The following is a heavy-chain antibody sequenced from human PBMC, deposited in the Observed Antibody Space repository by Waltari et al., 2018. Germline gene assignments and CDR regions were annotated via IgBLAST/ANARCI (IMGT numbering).Heavy chain of an antibody. Sequence: QVQLVQSENEVRKPGASVRISCKASGYTFDTYGISWMRQAPGQALEWVGWISTYTHRTDYAEKLQGRVTMTTDKSTATVYLDLRSLGSDASAVYFCARDRDYSSGAPPAFWGQGTQVTVSS. CDR2: ISTYTHRT. J-gene: IGHJ4*02. CDR3: ARDRDYSSGAPPAF. D-gene: IGHD2-15*01. V-gene: IGHV1-18*01. CDR1: GYTFDTYG.